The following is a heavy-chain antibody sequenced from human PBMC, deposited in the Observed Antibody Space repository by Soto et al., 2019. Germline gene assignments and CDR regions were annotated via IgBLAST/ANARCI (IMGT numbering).Heavy chain of an antibody. CDR2: ISGSGGST. CDR1: GFTFSSYA. V-gene: IGHV3-23*01. CDR3: AKDLPPDSSGYFNWFDP. Sequence: GGSLRLSCASSGFTFSSYAMSWVRQAPGKGLERVSAISGSGGSTYYADSVKGRFPTSRDNSKTTLYLQMNSLRAEHTAVYYCAKDLPPDSSGYFNWFDPWGKGTLVTVS. J-gene: IGHJ5*02. D-gene: IGHD3-22*01.